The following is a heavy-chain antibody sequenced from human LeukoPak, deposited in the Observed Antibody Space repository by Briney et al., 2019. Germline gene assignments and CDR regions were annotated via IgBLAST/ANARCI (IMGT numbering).Heavy chain of an antibody. J-gene: IGHJ5*02. CDR2: INPNNGDT. Sequence: ASVKVSCKASGYTFTAYYIHWVRQAPGQGLEWMGRINPNNGDTTYAQKFQGRATMTSDTSITTAYMEMSRLISDDTAVYYCARNDYGAWGQGTLVTVSS. V-gene: IGHV1-2*06. CDR1: GYTFTAYY. CDR3: ARNDYGA. D-gene: IGHD4-17*01.